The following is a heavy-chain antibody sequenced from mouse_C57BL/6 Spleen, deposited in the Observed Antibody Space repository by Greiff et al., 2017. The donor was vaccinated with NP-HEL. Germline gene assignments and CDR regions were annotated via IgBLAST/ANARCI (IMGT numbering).Heavy chain of an antibody. Sequence: EVQLQQSGPELVKPGASVKMSCKASGYTFTDYNMHWVKQSHGKSLEWIGYINPNNGGNSYNQKFKGKATLTVNKSSSTAYMELRSLTSEDSAVYYCARSGGSTWFAYWGQGTLVTVSA. J-gene: IGHJ3*01. CDR2: INPNNGGN. V-gene: IGHV1-22*01. CDR1: GYTFTDYN. D-gene: IGHD1-1*01. CDR3: ARSGGSTWFAY.